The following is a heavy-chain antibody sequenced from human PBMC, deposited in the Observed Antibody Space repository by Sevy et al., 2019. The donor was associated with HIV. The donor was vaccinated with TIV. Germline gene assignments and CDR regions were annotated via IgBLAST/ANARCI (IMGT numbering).Heavy chain of an antibody. J-gene: IGHJ4*02. V-gene: IGHV3-30*04. CDR3: ARLVSCGGDCYYLDS. CDR2: ISHDERYK. CDR1: GFTFTNYD. Sequence: GGSLRLSCAASGFTFTNYDMHWVRQAPGRGLDWVAVISHDERYKNYAESVKVRFTISRDNFKNTLFLQVDGLRPEDTAVYFCARLVSCGGDCYYLDSWGQGALVTVSS. D-gene: IGHD2-21*02.